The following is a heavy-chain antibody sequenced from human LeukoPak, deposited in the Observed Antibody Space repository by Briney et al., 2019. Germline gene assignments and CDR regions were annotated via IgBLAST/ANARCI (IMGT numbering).Heavy chain of an antibody. Sequence: GGSLRLSCAVSGFTFNNAWMSWVRQAPGKGLEWVGRIKSKADGGTTDYAAPVKDRFTISRGDSKNTLYLQMSSLKTEDTAVYYCARESESSSWNNWGQGTLVTVSS. J-gene: IGHJ4*02. CDR2: IKSKADGGTT. D-gene: IGHD6-13*01. V-gene: IGHV3-15*01. CDR3: ARESESSSWNN. CDR1: GFTFNNAW.